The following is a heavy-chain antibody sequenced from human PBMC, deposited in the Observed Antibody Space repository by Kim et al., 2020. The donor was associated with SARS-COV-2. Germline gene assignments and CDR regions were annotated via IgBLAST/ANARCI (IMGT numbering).Heavy chain of an antibody. D-gene: IGHD6-19*01. V-gene: IGHV3-30*18. Sequence: GGSLRLSCAASGFTFSSYGMHWVRQAPGKGLEWVAVISYDGSNKYYADSVKGRFTISRDNSKNTLYLQMNSLRAEDTAVYYCAKDRYSSGWPKKGRAEYFQHWGQGTLVTVSS. CDR1: GFTFSSYG. CDR2: ISYDGSNK. J-gene: IGHJ1*01. CDR3: AKDRYSSGWPKKGRAEYFQH.